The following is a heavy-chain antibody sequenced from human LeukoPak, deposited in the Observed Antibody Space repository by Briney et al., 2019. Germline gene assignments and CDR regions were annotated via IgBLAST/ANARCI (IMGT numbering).Heavy chain of an antibody. CDR2: ISYLGST. J-gene: IGHJ3*01. CDR3: ASDSISMNAFDA. V-gene: IGHV4-59*11. D-gene: IGHD3-22*01. Sequence: PSETLSLTCTVSGDSFTTHYWSWLRQPPGRGLEWIGYISYLGSTNYNPSLKSRVTISIDTSKNEVSLMLTSVTAADTAVYYCASDSISMNAFDAWGQGTMVTVSS. CDR1: GDSFTTHY.